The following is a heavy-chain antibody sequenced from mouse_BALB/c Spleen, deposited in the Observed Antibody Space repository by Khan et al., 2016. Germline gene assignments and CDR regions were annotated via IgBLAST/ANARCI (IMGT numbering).Heavy chain of an antibody. V-gene: IGHV5-17*02. CDR3: ARGDY. J-gene: IGHJ2*01. CDR2: ISSGSSTI. CDR1: GFTFSRFG. Sequence: EVELVESGGGLVQPGGSRKLSCAAAGFTFSRFGMHWFRQAPEKGLEWVAYISSGSSTIYYADTLKGRFTISRDNPKNALFLQMTSLRSEDTAMYYCARGDYWGQGTTLTVSS.